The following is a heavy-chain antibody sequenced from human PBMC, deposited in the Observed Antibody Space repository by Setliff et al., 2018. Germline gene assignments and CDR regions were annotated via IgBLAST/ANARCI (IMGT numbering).Heavy chain of an antibody. CDR1: GGSINNYY. CDR3: ARGGGRFRQLGAPGVHTFDI. Sequence: KTSETLSLTCTVSGGSINNYYCGWIRQPPGKGLEGIGSIEYTGNTWHNPSRKSRVTISVDTSKNQFSLNLSSVTAADPAVDYCARGGGRFRQLGAPGVHTFDIWGQGTMVTVSS. V-gene: IGHV4-39*01. CDR2: IEYTGNT. D-gene: IGHD1-1*01. J-gene: IGHJ3*02.